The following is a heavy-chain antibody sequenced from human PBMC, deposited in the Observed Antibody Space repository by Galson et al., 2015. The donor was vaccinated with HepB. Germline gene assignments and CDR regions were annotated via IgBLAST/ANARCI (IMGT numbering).Heavy chain of an antibody. CDR1: GFTFSSYT. Sequence: SLRLSCAASGFTFSSYTMNWVRQAPGKGLEWISYISTTSDNKFSADSVKGRFIISRDNAKNLLYLQMNSQRAEDTAVYYCTRIALSGSYWYFDYWGQGSLVTVSS. CDR2: ISTTSDNK. J-gene: IGHJ4*02. V-gene: IGHV3-48*01. D-gene: IGHD1-26*01. CDR3: TRIALSGSYWYFDY.